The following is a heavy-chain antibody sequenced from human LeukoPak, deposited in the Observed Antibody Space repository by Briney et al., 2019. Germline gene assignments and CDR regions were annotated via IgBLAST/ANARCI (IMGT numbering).Heavy chain of an antibody. CDR3: ARDVYYGSGSPRLDY. Sequence: GGSLRLSCAASGFTFSDYNMNWVRQVPGKGLESVSYMSRSGVIYYADSVKGRFTISRDNAKNSLYLQMNSLRAEDTAVYYCARDVYYGSGSPRLDYWGQGTLVTVSS. D-gene: IGHD3-10*01. J-gene: IGHJ4*02. CDR2: MSRSGVI. CDR1: GFTFSDYN. V-gene: IGHV3-69-1*01.